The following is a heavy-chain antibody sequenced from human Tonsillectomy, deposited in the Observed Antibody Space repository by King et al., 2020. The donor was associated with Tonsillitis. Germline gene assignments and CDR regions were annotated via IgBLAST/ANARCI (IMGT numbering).Heavy chain of an antibody. Sequence: VQLQQWGARLLKPSETLSLTCAVYGGSFSGYYWTWIRQPPGKGLEWIGEINHSGSTNYNPSLTSRVTISVDTSKSQFSLTLSSVTAADTAVYYCARGGGTIFGVIVADSYYYYMDVWGKGTTVTVSS. CDR3: ARGGGTIFGVIVADSYYYYMDV. CDR2: INHSGST. V-gene: IGHV4-34*01. J-gene: IGHJ6*03. D-gene: IGHD3-3*01. CDR1: GGSFSGYY.